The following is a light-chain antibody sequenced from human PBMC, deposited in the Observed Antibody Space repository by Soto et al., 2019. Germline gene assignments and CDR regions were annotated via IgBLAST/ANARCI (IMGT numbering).Light chain of an antibody. CDR2: DAS. J-gene: IGKJ5*01. Sequence: EIVLTQSPDTLSLSPGDRATLSCRASQSISSYLAWYQQKPGQAPRLLIYDASNRATGIPARFSGSGSGTEFTLTISSLQPDDFATYYCQQYNSYSITFGQGTRLEIK. CDR3: QQYNSYSIT. CDR1: QSISSY. V-gene: IGKV3-11*01.